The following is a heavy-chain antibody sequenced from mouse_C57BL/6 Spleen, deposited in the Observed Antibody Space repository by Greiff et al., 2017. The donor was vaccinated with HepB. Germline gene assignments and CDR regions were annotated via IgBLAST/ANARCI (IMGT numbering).Heavy chain of an antibody. CDR3: ARHSKNYAMDY. CDR2: IDPSDSYT. J-gene: IGHJ4*01. V-gene: IGHV1-69*01. D-gene: IGHD2-5*01. CDR1: GYTFTSSW. Sequence: VQLQQSGAELVMPGASVKLSCKASGYTFTSSWMHWVKQRPGQGLEWIGEIDPSDSYTNYNQKFKGKSTLTVDKSSSTAYMQLSILTSEDSAVYYCARHSKNYAMDYWGQGTSVTVSS.